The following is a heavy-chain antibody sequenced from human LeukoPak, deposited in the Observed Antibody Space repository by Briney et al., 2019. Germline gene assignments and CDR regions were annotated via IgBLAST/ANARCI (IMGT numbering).Heavy chain of an antibody. CDR3: ARVNVAGAIDY. D-gene: IGHD6-19*01. CDR2: INPNSGGT. CDR1: GYTFTGYY. J-gene: IGHJ4*02. V-gene: IGHV1-2*06. Sequence: GASVKVSCKASGYTFTGYYMHWVRQAPGQGLEWMGRINPNSGGTNYAQKFQGRVTMTRDTSISTAYMELSSLRSEDTAVYYCARVNVAGAIDYWGQGTLVTVSS.